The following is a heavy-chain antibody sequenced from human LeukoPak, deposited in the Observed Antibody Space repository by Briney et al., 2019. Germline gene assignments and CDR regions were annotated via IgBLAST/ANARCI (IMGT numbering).Heavy chain of an antibody. J-gene: IGHJ3*02. CDR1: GGSVSSGSYY. D-gene: IGHD3-10*01. V-gene: IGHV4-61*01. Sequence: SETLSLTCTVPGGSVSSGSYYWSWIRQPPGKGLEWIGYIYYSGSTNYNPSLKSRVTISVDTSKNQFSLKLSSVTAADTAVYYCASPSITMVRGGEFDAFDIWGQGTMVTVSS. CDR3: ASPSITMVRGGEFDAFDI. CDR2: IYYSGST.